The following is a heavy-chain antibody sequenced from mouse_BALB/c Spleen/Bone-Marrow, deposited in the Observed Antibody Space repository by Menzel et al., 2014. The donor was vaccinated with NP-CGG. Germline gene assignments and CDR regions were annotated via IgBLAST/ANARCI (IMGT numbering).Heavy chain of an antibody. CDR3: AREIPQGAMDY. J-gene: IGHJ4*01. CDR2: INPDSSTI. Sequence: EVQRVESGGGLVQPGGSLKLSCAASGFDFSRYWMSWVRQAQGKGLEWIGEINPDSSTINYTPSLKDKFIISRDNAKNTLYLQMSKVRSEDTALYYCAREIPQGAMDYWGQGTSVTVSS. V-gene: IGHV4-1*02. CDR1: GFDFSRYW.